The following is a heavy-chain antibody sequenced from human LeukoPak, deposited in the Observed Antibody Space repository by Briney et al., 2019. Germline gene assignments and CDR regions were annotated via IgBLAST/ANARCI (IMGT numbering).Heavy chain of an antibody. CDR1: GYTFTGYY. J-gene: IGHJ4*02. CDR3: ARGDYFDY. V-gene: IGHV1-2*02. Sequence: ASVKVSCKASGYTFTGYYMHWVRQAPGQGLEWMGWINPNSGGTNYAQKFQGRVTMARNTSISTAYMELSSLRSEDTAVYYCARGDYFDYWGQGTLVTVSS. CDR2: INPNSGGT.